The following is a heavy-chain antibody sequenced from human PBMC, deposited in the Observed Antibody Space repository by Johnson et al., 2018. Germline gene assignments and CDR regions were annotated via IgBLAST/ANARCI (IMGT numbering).Heavy chain of an antibody. J-gene: IGHJ6*02. CDR1: GLTFNRYA. CDR2: ISYDGDNR. CDR3: AKEGCSSISCYGLGFKYYGMDV. V-gene: IGHV3-30*18. D-gene: IGHD2-2*01. Sequence: QVQLVQSGGGVVQAGRSLRLSCAASGLTFNRYAMHWVRQAPGKGLEWVAVISYDGDNRHYSASGKGRFTLSRDNSKNTLSLQMSSLRAEDTAVYYCAKEGCSSISCYGLGFKYYGMDVWGQGTTVTVSS.